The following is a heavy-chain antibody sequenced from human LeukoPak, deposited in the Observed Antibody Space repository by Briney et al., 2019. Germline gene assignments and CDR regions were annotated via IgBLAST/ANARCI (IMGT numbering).Heavy chain of an antibody. CDR1: GYTLTELS. D-gene: IGHD2-2*01. V-gene: IGHV1-24*01. CDR2: FDPEDGVT. CDR3: ATVNPQYCSSTSCSFNWFDP. J-gene: IGHJ5*02. Sequence: GASVKVSCKVSGYTLTELSMHWVRQAPGKGLEWMGGFDPEDGVTIYAQKFQGRVTMTEDTSTDTAYMELSSLRSEDTAVYYCATVNPQYCSSTSCSFNWFDPWGQGTLVTVSS.